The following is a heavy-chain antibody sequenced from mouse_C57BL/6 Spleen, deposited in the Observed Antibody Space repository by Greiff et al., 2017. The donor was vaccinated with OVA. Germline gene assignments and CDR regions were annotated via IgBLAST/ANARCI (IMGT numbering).Heavy chain of an antibody. CDR3: TTGGNYGYMDMDY. D-gene: IGHD1-2*01. CDR1: GFNIKDYY. J-gene: IGHJ4*01. Sequence: EVQLQQSGAELVRPGASVKLSCTASGFNIKDYYMHWVKQRPEQGLEWIGRIDPEDGDTEYAPKFQGKATMTADTSSNTAYLQLSSLTSEDTAVYYCTTGGNYGYMDMDYWGQGTSVTVSS. CDR2: IDPEDGDT. V-gene: IGHV14-1*01.